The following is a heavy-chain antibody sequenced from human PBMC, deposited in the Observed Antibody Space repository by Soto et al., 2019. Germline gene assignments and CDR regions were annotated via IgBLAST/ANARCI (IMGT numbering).Heavy chain of an antibody. CDR2: IKGDGSVK. CDR3: ARDRGYSSCDY. D-gene: IGHD5-18*01. V-gene: IGHV3-7*01. J-gene: IGHJ4*02. Sequence: XGSLRLSCSASGFTFSTYLLDCVRQAPGKGLEWVAAIKGDGSVKDYVDSVKGRFTISRDNAENSLYLQMNSLRAEDTAVDYCARDRGYSSCDYRGRGPPVTVSS. CDR1: GFTFSTYL.